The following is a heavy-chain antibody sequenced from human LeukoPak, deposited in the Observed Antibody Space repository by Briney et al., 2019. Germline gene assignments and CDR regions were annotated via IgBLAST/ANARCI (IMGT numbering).Heavy chain of an antibody. J-gene: IGHJ4*02. CDR1: GFTFSDYY. D-gene: IGHD2-15*01. V-gene: IGHV3-23*01. Sequence: GGSLRLSCAASGFTFSDYYMSWIRQAPGKGLEWVSAITGSGGSTYYADSVKGRFTISRDNSKNTLYLQMNSLRAEDTAVYYCARDVSDCSGGSCYSYFDYWGQGSLVTVSS. CDR3: ARDVSDCSGGSCYSYFDY. CDR2: ITGSGGST.